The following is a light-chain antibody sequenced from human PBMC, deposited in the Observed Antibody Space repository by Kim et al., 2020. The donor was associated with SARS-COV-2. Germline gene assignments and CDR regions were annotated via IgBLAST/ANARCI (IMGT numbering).Light chain of an antibody. Sequence: SVGDRVTITCQASEDISNYLNWYQQKLGKAPKLLIYDASNLESGVPSRFTGSGSGTHFTFTISSLQPDDFATYYCQQYTTLLSVTFGRGTKVDIK. CDR1: EDISNY. V-gene: IGKV1-33*01. J-gene: IGKJ4*01. CDR2: DAS. CDR3: QQYTTLLSVT.